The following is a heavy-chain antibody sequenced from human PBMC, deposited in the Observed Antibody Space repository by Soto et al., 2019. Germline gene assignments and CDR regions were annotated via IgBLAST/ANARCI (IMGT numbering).Heavy chain of an antibody. Sequence: ASVKVSCKASGGTFSSYAISWVRQAPGQGLEWMGGIIPIFGTANYAQKFQGRVTITADESTSTAYMELSSLRSEDTAAYYCARRLRGSYYFDYWGQGTLVTVSS. J-gene: IGHJ4*02. CDR3: ARRLRGSYYFDY. D-gene: IGHD1-26*01. CDR2: IIPIFGTA. V-gene: IGHV1-69*13. CDR1: GGTFSSYA.